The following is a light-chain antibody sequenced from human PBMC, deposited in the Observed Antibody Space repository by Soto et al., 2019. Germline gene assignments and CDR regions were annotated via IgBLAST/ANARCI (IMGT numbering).Light chain of an antibody. V-gene: IGKV3-15*01. CDR3: QQYGISPIT. J-gene: IGKJ5*01. Sequence: EIRMYLSLATLSVKQEERATLSCRASQSVSSNLAWYHQKPGQAPRLLIYGASTRATGIPARFSGSGSGTEFTLTITGLEPADFAVYYCQQYGISPITFGQGARPEI. CDR1: QSVSSN. CDR2: GAS.